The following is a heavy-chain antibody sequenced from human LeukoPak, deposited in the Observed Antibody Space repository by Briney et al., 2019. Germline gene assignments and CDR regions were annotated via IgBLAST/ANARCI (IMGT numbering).Heavy chain of an antibody. D-gene: IGHD1-1*01. CDR2: IKQDGSGK. CDR1: GFTFSSYW. CDR3: ARASYNWNDVGYYYYYYMDV. V-gene: IGHV3-7*01. Sequence: GGSLRLSCAASGFTFSSYWMSWVRQAPGKGLEWVANIKQDGSGKYYVDSVKGRFTISRDNAKNSLYLQMNSLRAEDTAVYYCARASYNWNDVGYYYYYYMDVWGKGTTVTVSS. J-gene: IGHJ6*03.